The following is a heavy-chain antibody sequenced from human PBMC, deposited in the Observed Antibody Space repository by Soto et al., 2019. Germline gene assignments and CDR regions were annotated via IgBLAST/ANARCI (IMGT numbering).Heavy chain of an antibody. CDR2: ISLDGGSP. J-gene: IGHJ1*01. V-gene: IGHV3-43*01. CDR3: SSGILQAGLQH. D-gene: IGHD1-20*01. Sequence: HSYHQKTRKSLDWVSLISLDGGSPYYSDSVKGRFTISRDNSKNSLYLKMNSLRTEDTALYYFSSGILQAGLQH.